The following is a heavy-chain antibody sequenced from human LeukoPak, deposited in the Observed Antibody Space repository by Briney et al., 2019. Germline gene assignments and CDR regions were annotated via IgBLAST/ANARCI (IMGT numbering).Heavy chain of an antibody. CDR3: ARRNLVNTPIIRGAGHCFDP. Sequence: ASVKVSCKASGYTFTDYYMHWLRQAPGRGLEWMGWINPNSGGTTYAQKFQGWVTMTMDTSISTAYMELSRLTSDDTAVYYCARRNLVNTPIIRGAGHCFDPWGQGTLVTVSS. D-gene: IGHD5-18*01. J-gene: IGHJ5*02. CDR2: INPNSGGT. V-gene: IGHV1-2*04. CDR1: GYTFTDYY.